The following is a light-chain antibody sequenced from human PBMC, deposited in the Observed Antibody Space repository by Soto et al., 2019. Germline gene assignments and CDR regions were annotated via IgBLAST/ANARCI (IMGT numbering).Light chain of an antibody. CDR1: QSVSSN. Sequence: EIVMTQSPATLSVSPEERATLSRRASQSVSSNLAWYQQKPGQAPRLLIYGASTRATGIPARFSGSGSGTEFTLTISSLQSEDFAVYYCQQYNNWPRTFGQGTKVDIK. J-gene: IGKJ1*01. V-gene: IGKV3-15*01. CDR2: GAS. CDR3: QQYNNWPRT.